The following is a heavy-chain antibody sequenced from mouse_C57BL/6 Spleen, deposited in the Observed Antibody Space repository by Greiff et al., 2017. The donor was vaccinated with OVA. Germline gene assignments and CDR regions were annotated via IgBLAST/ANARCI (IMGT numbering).Heavy chain of an antibody. CDR3: ARDGTTVVAGRYFDV. J-gene: IGHJ1*03. V-gene: IGHV5-4*01. CDR1: GFTFSSYA. CDR2: ISDGGSYT. Sequence: EVQVVESGGGLVKPGGSLKLSCAASGFTFSSYAMSWVRQTPEKRLEWVATISDGGSYTYYPDNVKGRFTISRDNAKNNLYLQMSHLKSEDTAMYYCARDGTTVVAGRYFDVWGTGTTVTVSS. D-gene: IGHD1-1*01.